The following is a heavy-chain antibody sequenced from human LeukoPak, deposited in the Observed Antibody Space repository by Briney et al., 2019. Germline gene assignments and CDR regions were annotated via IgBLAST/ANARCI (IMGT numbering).Heavy chain of an antibody. CDR1: GFTFSSYS. J-gene: IGHJ4*02. CDR2: FSGTGEIT. CDR3: AKDRERSGLHDY. Sequence: GGSLRLSCAASGFTFSSYSMSWVRQAPGKGLEWVSTFSGTGEITYYADSVKGRFTISRDNSKNTLYLQMNSLRAEDTAVYYCAKDRERSGLHDYWGQGTLVTVSS. V-gene: IGHV3-23*01. D-gene: IGHD6-19*01.